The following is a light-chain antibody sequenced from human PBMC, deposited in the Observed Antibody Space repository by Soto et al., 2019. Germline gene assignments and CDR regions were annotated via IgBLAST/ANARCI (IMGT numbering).Light chain of an antibody. J-gene: IGLJ1*01. Sequence: QSLLTQPSSVSGSPGQSITISCPRTSSDVGGYNYVSWYQQHPGKAPKLMIYDVSNRPSGVSNRFSGSKSGNTASLTISGLQAEDEADYYCSSYTSSSTLYVFGTGTKVTVL. CDR3: SSYTSSSTLYV. V-gene: IGLV2-14*01. CDR1: SSDVGGYNY. CDR2: DVS.